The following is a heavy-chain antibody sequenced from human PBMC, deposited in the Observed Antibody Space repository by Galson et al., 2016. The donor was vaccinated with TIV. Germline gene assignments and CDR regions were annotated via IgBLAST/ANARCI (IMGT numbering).Heavy chain of an antibody. V-gene: IGHV3-7*01. CDR3: ARRYFDL. CDR1: GFTFSDYW. CDR2: IKQDGSEK. Sequence: SLRLSRAASGFTFSDYWMHWVRQTPGKGLEWVANIKQDGSEKYYVDSVKGRFTISRDNAKSSLFLQMNSLRAEDTAVYYCARRYFDLWGRGTLVTVSS. J-gene: IGHJ2*01.